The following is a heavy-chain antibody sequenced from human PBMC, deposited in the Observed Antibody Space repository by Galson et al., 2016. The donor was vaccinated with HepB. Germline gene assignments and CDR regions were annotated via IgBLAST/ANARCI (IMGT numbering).Heavy chain of an antibody. Sequence: TLSLTCTVSGGSISSDGHYWSWIRQHPGKGLEWIGYIYYSGSTYYNPSLKSRVTISVDTSKNQFSLRLSSVTAADTAVDYLAGEELGRWGPGLDYWGQGTLVTVSS. V-gene: IGHV4-31*03. J-gene: IGHJ4*02. CDR2: IYYSGST. CDR3: AGEELGRWGPGLDY. D-gene: IGHD3-10*01. CDR1: GGSISSDGHY.